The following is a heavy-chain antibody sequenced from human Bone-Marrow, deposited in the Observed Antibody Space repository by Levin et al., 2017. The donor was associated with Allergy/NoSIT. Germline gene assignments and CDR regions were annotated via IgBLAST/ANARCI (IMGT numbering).Heavy chain of an antibody. CDR3: AKDGSITIFGVVTAFAYYGMDG. V-gene: IGHV3-30*18. CDR1: GFTFSSYG. J-gene: IGHJ6*02. D-gene: IGHD3-3*01. CDR2: ISYDGSNK. Sequence: SCAASGFTFSSYGMHWVRQAPGKGLEWVAVISYDGSNKYYADSVKGRFTISRDNSKNTLYLQMNSLRAEDTAVYYCAKDGSITIFGVVTAFAYYGMDGWGQGTTVTVSS.